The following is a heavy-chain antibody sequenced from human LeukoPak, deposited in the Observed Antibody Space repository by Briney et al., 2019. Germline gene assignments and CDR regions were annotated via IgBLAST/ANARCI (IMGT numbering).Heavy chain of an antibody. D-gene: IGHD5-18*01. CDR2: ISSSGSTI. Sequence: GGSLRLSCAASGFTLSTYEMNWVRQAPGKGLEWVSYISSSGSTIYYADSVKARFTISRDNAKNSLYLQMNSLRAEDTAVYYCAKEIQLWLNYSDYWGQGTLVTVSS. CDR1: GFTLSTYE. CDR3: AKEIQLWLNYSDY. J-gene: IGHJ4*02. V-gene: IGHV3-48*03.